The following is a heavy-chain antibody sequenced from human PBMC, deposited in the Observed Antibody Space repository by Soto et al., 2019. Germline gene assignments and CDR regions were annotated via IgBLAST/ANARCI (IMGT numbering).Heavy chain of an antibody. J-gene: IGHJ3*01. D-gene: IGHD3-16*01. CDR2: MHHTGFT. CDR3: AREEENVFDYGDHSFDL. V-gene: IGHV4-31*03. Sequence: SETLSLTCTVSGGSIRSGAYSWSWIRQPPGGGLEWIGFMHHTGFTQYSASLTSRATITVDVSNNLLFLKLTSVTAADTAVYYCAREEENVFDYGDHSFDLWGQGTLVTVSS. CDR1: GGSIRSGAYS.